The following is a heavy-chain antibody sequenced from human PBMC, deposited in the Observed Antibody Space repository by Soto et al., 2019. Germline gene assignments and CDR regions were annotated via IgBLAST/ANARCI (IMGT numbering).Heavy chain of an antibody. Sequence: PGGSLRLSCAASGFTFSSYAMIWVRQAPGKGLEWVGFIRNTPYGGTTDYAASVRGRFTISRDDSASIAYLQMNSLKTEDSGLYYCSRGSFGYYGPWGPGTLVTVSS. CDR1: GFTFSSYA. CDR3: SRGSFGYYGP. D-gene: IGHD2-2*03. J-gene: IGHJ5*02. CDR2: IRNTPYGGTT. V-gene: IGHV3-49*04.